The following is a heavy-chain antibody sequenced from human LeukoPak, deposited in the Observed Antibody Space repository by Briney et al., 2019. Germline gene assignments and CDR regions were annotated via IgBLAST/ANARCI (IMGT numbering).Heavy chain of an antibody. CDR1: GFTFNSFA. D-gene: IGHD3-10*01. V-gene: IGHV3-23*01. CDR3: TRDTFGARDS. Sequence: GGSLRLSCAASGFTFNSFAFTWVRQAPGRGLEWVSAINVRGDATFYAESVRGRFTISRDNAKNTLYLQMNSLRAEDTAVYYCTRDTFGARDSWGQGTLVTVSS. CDR2: INVRGDAT. J-gene: IGHJ4*02.